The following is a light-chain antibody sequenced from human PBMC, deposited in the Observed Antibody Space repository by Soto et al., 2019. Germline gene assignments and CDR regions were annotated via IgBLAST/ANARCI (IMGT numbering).Light chain of an antibody. CDR1: NIGSKS. J-gene: IGLJ1*01. CDR3: QVWDSSSDPYV. CDR2: YDS. Sequence: SYELTQPPPVSVAPGKTARITCGGNNIGSKSVHWYQQKPGQAPVLVIYYDSDRPSGIPERFSGSNSGNTATLTISRVEAGDEADYFCQVWDSSSDPYVFGTGTKLTVL. V-gene: IGLV3-21*04.